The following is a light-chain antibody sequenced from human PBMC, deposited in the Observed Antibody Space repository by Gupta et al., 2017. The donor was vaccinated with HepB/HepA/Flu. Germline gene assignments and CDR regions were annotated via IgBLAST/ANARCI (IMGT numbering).Light chain of an antibody. CDR1: QSLGYSDGSVW. Sequence: DVVLTQSPLSLPVTLGQPASISCRSSQSLGYSDGSVWLSWFQQRPGQSPRRLIYDVSNRDSGVPARFSGSGSGTDFTFKISRVEAEDAGVYCCRQHNHWPNTFGQGTKMEI. CDR3: RQHNHWPNT. CDR2: DVS. J-gene: IGKJ2*01. V-gene: IGKV2-30*01.